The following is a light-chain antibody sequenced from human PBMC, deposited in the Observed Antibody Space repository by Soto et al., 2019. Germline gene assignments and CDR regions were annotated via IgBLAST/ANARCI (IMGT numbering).Light chain of an antibody. J-gene: IGLJ2*01. CDR3: LLHYSGDLVV. CDR1: TGSVTSIHY. CDR2: DTS. V-gene: IGLV7-46*01. Sequence: QAVVTQEPSLTVSPGGTVTLTCGSSTGSVTSIHYPYWFQQKPGQAPRTLIYDTSDRHSWTPVRFSGSLLGGKAALTLSGALPEDQAEYYCLLHYSGDLVVIGCGTKLTVL.